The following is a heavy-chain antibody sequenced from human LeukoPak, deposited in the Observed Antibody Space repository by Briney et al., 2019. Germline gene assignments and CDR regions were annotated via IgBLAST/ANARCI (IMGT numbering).Heavy chain of an antibody. CDR1: GYTFTTYW. CDR2: IYPGDSDT. Sequence: GESLKISCKGSGYTFTTYWIAWVRQMPGKGLEWMGIIYPGDSDTRYSPSFQGQVTISADKSISTAYLQWSSLKASDTAMYYCARLYYGSGSYPLDYWGQGTLVTVSS. V-gene: IGHV5-51*01. CDR3: ARLYYGSGSYPLDY. J-gene: IGHJ4*02. D-gene: IGHD3-10*01.